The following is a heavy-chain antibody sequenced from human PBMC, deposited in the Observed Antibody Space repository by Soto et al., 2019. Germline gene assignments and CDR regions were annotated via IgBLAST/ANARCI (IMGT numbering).Heavy chain of an antibody. CDR3: ARARYSSRWGTFDS. Sequence: QVHLEQSGAEVKKAGTSVNVSCKAFGGSFSTNAIDWVRQAPGQGLEWMGRIFPNVGTADYAQKFEGRLTIIADDSTATVFMDLSRLTSADTAVYFCARARYSSRWGTFDSWGQGTQVAVSS. V-gene: IGHV1-69*01. J-gene: IGHJ4*02. CDR1: GGSFSTNA. CDR2: IFPNVGTA. D-gene: IGHD6-19*01.